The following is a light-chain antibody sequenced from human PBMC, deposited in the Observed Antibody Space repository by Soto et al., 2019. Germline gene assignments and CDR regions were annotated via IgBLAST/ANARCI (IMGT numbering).Light chain of an antibody. CDR3: QQYGSSPPIT. V-gene: IGKV3-20*01. J-gene: IGKJ5*01. CDR2: GAS. Sequence: DILLTQSPDTLSLSPGERATLSCIAIHSLSINYLAWYQQPPGQAPRLLIYGASSRAAGIPDRFSGSGSATDFTLTICRLEPEDFAVYYCQQYGSSPPITFGQGTRLEIK. CDR1: HSLSINY.